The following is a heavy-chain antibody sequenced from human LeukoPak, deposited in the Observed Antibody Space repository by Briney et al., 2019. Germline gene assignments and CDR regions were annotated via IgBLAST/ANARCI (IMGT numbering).Heavy chain of an antibody. CDR2: ISSSSSYI. CDR3: ASVDYYDSSGYYPLFDY. J-gene: IGHJ4*02. V-gene: IGHV3-21*01. Sequence: GGSLRLSCAASGFTFSSYSMNWVRQAPGKGLEWVSSISSSSSYIYYADSVKGRFTISRDNAKNSLYLQMNSLRAEDTAVYYCASVDYYDSSGYYPLFDYWGQGTLVTVSS. D-gene: IGHD3-22*01. CDR1: GFTFSSYS.